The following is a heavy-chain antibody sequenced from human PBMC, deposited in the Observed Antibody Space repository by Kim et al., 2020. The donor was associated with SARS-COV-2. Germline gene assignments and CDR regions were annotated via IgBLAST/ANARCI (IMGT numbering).Heavy chain of an antibody. CDR2: IWYDGSNK. J-gene: IGHJ4*02. V-gene: IGHV3-33*01. CDR1: GFTFSSYG. D-gene: IGHD5-12*01. Sequence: GGSLRLSCAASGFTFSSYGMHWVRQAPGKGLEWVAVIWYDGSNKYYADSVKGRFTISRDNSKNTLYLQMNSLRAEDTAVYYCARGRSRDGYNSRSHTPYYFDYWGQGTLVTVSS. CDR3: ARGRSRDGYNSRSHTPYYFDY.